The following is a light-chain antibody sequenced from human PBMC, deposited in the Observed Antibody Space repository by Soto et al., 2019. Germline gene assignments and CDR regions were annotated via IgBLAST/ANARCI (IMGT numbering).Light chain of an antibody. Sequence: QSALTQPASVSGSPGQSITISCTGTSSDVGSYNLVSWYQQHPGKAPKLMIYEDTKRPSGVSNRFSGSKSGNTASLTISGLPAEDEADYYCSSYAGSTTYVVFGGGTKLTVL. J-gene: IGLJ2*01. V-gene: IGLV2-23*01. CDR1: SSDVGSYNL. CDR3: SSYAGSTTYVV. CDR2: EDT.